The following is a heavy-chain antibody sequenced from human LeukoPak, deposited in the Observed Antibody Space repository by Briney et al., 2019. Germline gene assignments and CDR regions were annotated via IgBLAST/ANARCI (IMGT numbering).Heavy chain of an antibody. J-gene: IGHJ4*02. V-gene: IGHV1-2*02. CDR3: ARGELGFAVAGTSYFDY. CDR1: GYTFTDYY. CDR2: MHPNSGGT. D-gene: IGHD6-19*01. Sequence: ASVKVSCKASGYTFTDYYMHWLRQAPGQGLEWMGWMHPNSGGTNYAQKFQGRVTMTRDTSISTAYMDLSSLRSDDTAVYYCARGELGFAVAGTSYFDYWGQGTLVTVSS.